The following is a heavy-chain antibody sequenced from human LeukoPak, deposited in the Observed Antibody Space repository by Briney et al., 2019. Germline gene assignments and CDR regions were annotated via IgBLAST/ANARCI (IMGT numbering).Heavy chain of an antibody. V-gene: IGHV1-69*04. CDR3: ASQFRYYDSSGYINWFDP. J-gene: IGHJ5*02. CDR2: IIPIFGIA. Sequence: SVKVSCKASGCTFSSYAISWVRQAPGQGLEWMGRIIPIFGIANYAQKFQGRVTITADKSTSTAYMELSSLRSEDTAVYYCASQFRYYDSSGYINWFDPWGQGTLVTVSS. D-gene: IGHD3-22*01. CDR1: GCTFSSYA.